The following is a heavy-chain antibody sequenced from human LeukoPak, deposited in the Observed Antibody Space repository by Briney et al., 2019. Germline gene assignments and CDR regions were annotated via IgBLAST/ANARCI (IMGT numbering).Heavy chain of an antibody. V-gene: IGHV3-11*04. Sequence: PGGSLRLSCAASGFTFSDYYMSWIRQAPGKGLEWLSYISSSGSSIYYADSVKGRFTISRDNAKSSLYLQMNSLRAEDTAVYYCARDLVGTNPDSFDVWSQGTMVTVSS. CDR3: ARDLVGTNPDSFDV. CDR1: GFTFSDYY. CDR2: ISSSGSSI. D-gene: IGHD1-1*01. J-gene: IGHJ3*01.